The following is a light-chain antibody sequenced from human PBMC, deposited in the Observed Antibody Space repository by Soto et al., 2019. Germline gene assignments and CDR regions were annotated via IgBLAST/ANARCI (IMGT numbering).Light chain of an antibody. CDR2: AAS. V-gene: IGKV1-39*01. J-gene: IGKJ4*01. CDR3: QQSTSDPT. CDR1: QSISTY. Sequence: DIQMTQSPSSLSASVGDRVTIACRAGQSISTYLNWYQQKPGKAPKLLIFAASSLKSGVPSRFSGSGSGTDFTLTINSLQLEDFATYYCQQSTSDPTFGGGTKVDIK.